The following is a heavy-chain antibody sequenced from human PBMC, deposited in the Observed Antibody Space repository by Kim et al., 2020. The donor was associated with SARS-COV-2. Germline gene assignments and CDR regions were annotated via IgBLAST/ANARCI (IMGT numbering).Heavy chain of an antibody. CDR3: VRRGVEWYSDL. D-gene: IGHD2-15*01. J-gene: IGHJ2*01. V-gene: IGHV4-59*08. CDR2: IYYSGST. CDR1: GGSISGHY. Sequence: SETLSLTCTVSGGSISGHYWSWIRQPPGKGLEWIGDIYYSGSTNYNPSLKSRVTISLDTSKNQFSLKLTAVTAADTAGYDGVRRGVEWYSDLWGRGTLGT.